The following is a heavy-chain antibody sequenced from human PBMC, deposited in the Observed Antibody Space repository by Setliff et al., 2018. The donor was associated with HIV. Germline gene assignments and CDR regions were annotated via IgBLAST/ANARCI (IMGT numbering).Heavy chain of an antibody. CDR1: GGTFGSYA. V-gene: IGHV1-69*06. CDR3: ARGQGVHFWVNDAFDI. Sequence: ASVKVSCKASGGTFGSYAISWVRQAPGQGLEWLGGIIPIFETTNYAQKFQGRVTITADKSTSTIYMELSSLRSDDTAVYYCARGQGVHFWVNDAFDIWGQGTMVTVSS. D-gene: IGHD3-10*01. CDR2: IIPIFETT. J-gene: IGHJ3*02.